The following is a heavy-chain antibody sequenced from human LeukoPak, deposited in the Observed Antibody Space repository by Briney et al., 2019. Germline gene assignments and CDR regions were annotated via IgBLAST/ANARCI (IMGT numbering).Heavy chain of an antibody. D-gene: IGHD2-15*01. Sequence: SETLSLTCTVSGGSISSDNYYWSCIRQPPGKGREWIGYIYHSGTTFSNPSLRSRVTITVDSSTNEFSLKLSSVNDADTAVYYCASSPGILGMTYYYYYYMDVWGKGTTVTVSS. V-gene: IGHV4-30-2*01. CDR3: ASSPGILGMTYYYYYYMDV. J-gene: IGHJ6*03. CDR2: IYHSGTT. CDR1: GGSISSDNYY.